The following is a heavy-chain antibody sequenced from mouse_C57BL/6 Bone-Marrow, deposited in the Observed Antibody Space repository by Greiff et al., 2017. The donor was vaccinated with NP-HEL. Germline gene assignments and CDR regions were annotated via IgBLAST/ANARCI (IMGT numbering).Heavy chain of an antibody. CDR1: GFNIKDDY. CDR3: TTLFITTVVDDY. CDR2: IDPENGDT. Sequence: VQLQQSGAELVRPGASVKLSCTASGFNIKDDYMHWVKQRPEQGLEWIGWIDPENGDTEYASKFQGKATITADTSSNTAYLQLSSLTSEDTAVYYCTTLFITTVVDDYWGHGTTLTVSS. D-gene: IGHD1-1*01. V-gene: IGHV14-4*01. J-gene: IGHJ2*01.